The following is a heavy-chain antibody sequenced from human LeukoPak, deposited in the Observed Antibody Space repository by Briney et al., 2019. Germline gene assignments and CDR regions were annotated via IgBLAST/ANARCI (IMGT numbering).Heavy chain of an antibody. CDR1: GGSISSGDYY. Sequence: SETLSLTCTVSGGSISSGDYYWSWIRQPPGKGLEWIGYIYYSGSTYYNPSLKSRVTISVDTSKNQFSLKLSSMTAADTAVYYCATALYSSSWYGGRSYYYYGMDVWGQGTTVTVSS. CDR3: ATALYSSSWYGGRSYYYYGMDV. D-gene: IGHD6-13*01. V-gene: IGHV4-30-4*01. CDR2: IYYSGST. J-gene: IGHJ6*02.